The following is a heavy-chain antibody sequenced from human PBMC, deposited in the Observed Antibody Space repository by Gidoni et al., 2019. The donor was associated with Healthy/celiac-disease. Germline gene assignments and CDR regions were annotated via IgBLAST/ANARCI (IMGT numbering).Heavy chain of an antibody. J-gene: IGHJ1*01. V-gene: IGHV3-53*02. Sequence: EVQLVETGGGLIQPGGSLRLSCEASGFTVSSNYMSWVRQAPGKGLEWVSVIYSGGSTYYADSVKGRFTISRDNSKNTRYLQMNSLRAEDTAVYYCARGNYDSSGYSYFQHWGQGTLVTVSS. D-gene: IGHD3-22*01. CDR3: ARGNYDSSGYSYFQH. CDR1: GFTVSSNY. CDR2: IYSGGST.